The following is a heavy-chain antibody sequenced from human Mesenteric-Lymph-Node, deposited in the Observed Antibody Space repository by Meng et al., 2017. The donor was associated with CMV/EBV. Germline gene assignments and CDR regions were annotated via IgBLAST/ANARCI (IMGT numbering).Heavy chain of an antibody. Sequence: LFCAASGFTFSSYSMNWVRQAPGKGLEWVSSISSSSSYIYYADSVKGRFTISRDNAKNSLYLQMNSLRAEDTAVYYCARDREEGYFDYWGQGTLVTVSS. D-gene: IGHD1-26*01. CDR1: GFTFSSYS. V-gene: IGHV3-21*01. J-gene: IGHJ4*02. CDR3: ARDREEGYFDY. CDR2: ISSSSSYI.